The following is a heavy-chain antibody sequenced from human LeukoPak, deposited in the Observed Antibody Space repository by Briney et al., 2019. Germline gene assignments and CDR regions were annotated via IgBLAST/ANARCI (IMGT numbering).Heavy chain of an antibody. V-gene: IGHV4-39*07. CDR2: IYYSGST. CDR1: GGSISSSSYY. J-gene: IGHJ4*02. D-gene: IGHD2-15*01. Sequence: SETLSLTCTVSGGSISSSSYYWGWIRQPPGRGLEWIGSIYYSGSTYYNPSLKSRVTISVDTSKNQFSLKLSSVTAADTAVYYCARDSCSGGTCYSFFDYWGQGTLVTVSS. CDR3: ARDSCSGGTCYSFFDY.